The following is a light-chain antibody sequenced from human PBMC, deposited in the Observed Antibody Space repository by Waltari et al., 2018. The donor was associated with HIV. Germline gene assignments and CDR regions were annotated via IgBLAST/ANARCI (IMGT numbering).Light chain of an antibody. CDR3: QSYDNSLRVI. Sequence: QSVLTQPPSVSGAPGQTVTISCTGSSSNPGTGYAVHWYQQLPGAAPKLLIFANNNRPSGVPDRFSGSKSGTSASLAITGLQAEDEADYYCQSYDNSLRVIFGGGTKLTVL. J-gene: IGLJ2*01. CDR1: SSNPGTGYA. CDR2: ANN. V-gene: IGLV1-40*01.